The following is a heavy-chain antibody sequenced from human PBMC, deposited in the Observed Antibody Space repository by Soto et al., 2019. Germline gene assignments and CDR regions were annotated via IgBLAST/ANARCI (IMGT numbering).Heavy chain of an antibody. Sequence: SETLSLTCAVSGGSISSSNWWSWVRQPPGKGLEWIVEIYHSGSTNYNPSLKSRVTISVDKSKNQFSLKLSSVTAADTAVYYCASQKTELKAESSSWLRERWFDPWGRGTLVTVSS. CDR2: IYHSGST. CDR1: GGSISSSNW. J-gene: IGHJ5*02. V-gene: IGHV4-4*02. D-gene: IGHD6-13*01. CDR3: ASQKTELKAESSSWLRERWFDP.